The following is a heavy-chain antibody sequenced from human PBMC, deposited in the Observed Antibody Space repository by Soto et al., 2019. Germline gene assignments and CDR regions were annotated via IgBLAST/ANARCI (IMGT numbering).Heavy chain of an antibody. CDR3: ARGIEASTTIRSYYYYGLDV. V-gene: IGHV1-69*13. D-gene: IGHD6-6*01. J-gene: IGHJ6*02. CDR2: IIPIFGTA. Sequence: ASVKVSCKASGGTFGSYAISWVRQAPGQGLEWMGGIIPIFGTANYAQKFQGRVTITADESTSTAYMELSSLRSEDTAVYYCARGIEASTTIRSYYYYGLDVWGQGTTVTVSS. CDR1: GGTFGSYA.